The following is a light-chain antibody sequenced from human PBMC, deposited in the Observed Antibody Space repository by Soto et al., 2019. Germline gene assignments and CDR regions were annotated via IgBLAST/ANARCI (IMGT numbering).Light chain of an antibody. V-gene: IGKV3-20*01. Sequence: EIVLTQSPGTLSLSPGERVTLSCRTSQSISNNHLAWYQQKPGQAPRLLIHGTSNRATGIPDRFSGSGSGTDFPLTFSRLEPEDFAVYYCEYYGTTIIFGGGTKVEIK. CDR3: EYYGTTII. CDR2: GTS. J-gene: IGKJ4*01. CDR1: QSISNNH.